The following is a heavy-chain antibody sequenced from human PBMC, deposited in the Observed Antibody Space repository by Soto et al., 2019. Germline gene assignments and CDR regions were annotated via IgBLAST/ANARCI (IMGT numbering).Heavy chain of an antibody. J-gene: IGHJ5*02. CDR1: GGSISSYY. CDR3: ARGQIDYYDSSGYYFTRHDWFDP. V-gene: IGHV4-59*01. D-gene: IGHD3-22*01. CDR2: IYYSGST. Sequence: SETLSLTCTVSGGSISSYYWSWIRQPPGKGLEWIGYIYYSGSTNYNPSLKSRVTISVDTSKNQFSLKLSSVTAADTAVYYCARGQIDYYDSSGYYFTRHDWFDPWGQGTLVTVSS.